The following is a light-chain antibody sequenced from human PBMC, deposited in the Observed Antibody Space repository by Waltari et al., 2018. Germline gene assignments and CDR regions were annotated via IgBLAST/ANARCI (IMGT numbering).Light chain of an antibody. CDR2: DVS. CDR3: QQRDNWPSIT. CDR1: QSVSSS. V-gene: IGKV3-11*01. J-gene: IGKJ5*01. Sequence: EIVLTQSPDTLSLSPGERATLSCRASQSVSSSLGWYQKKPGQAPRLLIYDVSNRATAIPARFSGSGSGTDFTLTISSLEPEYFAVYYCQQRDNWPSITFGQGTRLEIK.